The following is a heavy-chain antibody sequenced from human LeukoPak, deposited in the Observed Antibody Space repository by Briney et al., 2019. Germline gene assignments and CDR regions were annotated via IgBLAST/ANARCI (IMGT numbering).Heavy chain of an antibody. CDR2: IYYRSKWYN. Sequence: SQTLSLTCAISGDSFSSNSAAWNCLRQSPSRGLEWLGRIYYRSKWYNDYAVSVKSLITINPDTSKNQFSLQLNSVTPEDTAVYYCARGLRLLDAFDIWGQGTMVTVSS. D-gene: IGHD2-15*01. J-gene: IGHJ3*02. CDR3: ARGLRLLDAFDI. V-gene: IGHV6-1*01. CDR1: GDSFSSNSAA.